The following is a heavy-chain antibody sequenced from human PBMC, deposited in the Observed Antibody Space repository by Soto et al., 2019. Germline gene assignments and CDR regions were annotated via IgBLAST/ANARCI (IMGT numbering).Heavy chain of an antibody. J-gene: IGHJ6*02. CDR1: GFTFSSYA. CDR2: ISYDGSNK. CDR3: ARDRISFYDILTGYYPYYYYGMDV. Sequence: GGSLRLSCAASGFTFSSYAMHWVRQAPGKGLEWVAVISYDGSNKYYADSVKGRFTISRDNSKNTLYLQMNSLRAEDTAVYYCARDRISFYDILTGYYPYYYYGMDVWGQGTTVTVS. V-gene: IGHV3-30-3*01. D-gene: IGHD3-9*01.